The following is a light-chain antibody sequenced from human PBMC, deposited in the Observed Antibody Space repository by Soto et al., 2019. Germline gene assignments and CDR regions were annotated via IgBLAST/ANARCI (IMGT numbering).Light chain of an antibody. V-gene: IGLV2-14*01. CDR1: SSDVGAYDY. CDR2: EVS. Sequence: LTQPASVSGSPGQSITISCTGTSSDVGAYDYVSWYQQNPGKAPKLIISEVSDRPSGVSNRFSGSKSGNTASLTISGLQAEDEADYFCSSYTTTNTLWVFGGGTKVTVL. CDR3: SSYTTTNTLWV. J-gene: IGLJ3*02.